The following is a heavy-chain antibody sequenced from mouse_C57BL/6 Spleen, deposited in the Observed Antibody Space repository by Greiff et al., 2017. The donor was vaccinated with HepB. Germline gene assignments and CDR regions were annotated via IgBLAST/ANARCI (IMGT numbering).Heavy chain of an antibody. CDR2: IDPSDSYT. V-gene: IGHV1-50*01. CDR3: ARSSLGPYAMDY. CDR1: GYTFTSYW. J-gene: IGHJ4*01. Sequence: QVQLQQPGAELVKPGASVKLSCKASGYTFTSYWMQWVKQRPGQGLEWIGEIDPSDSYTNYNQKFKGKATLTVDTSSSTAYMQLSSLTSEDSAVYYCARSSLGPYAMDYFGQGTSVTVAS.